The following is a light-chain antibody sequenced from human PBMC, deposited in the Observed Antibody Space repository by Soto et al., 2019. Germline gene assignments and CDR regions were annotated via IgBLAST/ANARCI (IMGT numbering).Light chain of an antibody. V-gene: IGLV1-44*01. J-gene: IGLJ1*01. CDR1: SSNIGGNT. CDR3: ASWDDSMSGFYV. Sequence: QSALTQPPSSSGTPGQRVTISCSGSSSNIGGNTVNWYQQLPGTAPKLLIYSNNQRPSGVPDRFSGSKSGTSASLAISGLWSEDEADYYCASWDDSMSGFYVFGNGTKVTVL. CDR2: SNN.